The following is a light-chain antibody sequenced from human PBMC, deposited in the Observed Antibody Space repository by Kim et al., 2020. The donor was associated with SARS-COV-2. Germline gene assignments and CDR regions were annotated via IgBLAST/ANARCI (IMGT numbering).Light chain of an antibody. CDR1: SSDVGGYNY. CDR2: DVS. CDR3: SSYTSNSTLV. Sequence: GQSITISCTGTSSDVGGYNYVSWYQQHPGKAPKLMIYDVSNRPSGVSNRFSGSKSGNTASLTISGLQAEDEADYYCSSYTSNSTLVFGTGTKVTVL. J-gene: IGLJ1*01. V-gene: IGLV2-14*03.